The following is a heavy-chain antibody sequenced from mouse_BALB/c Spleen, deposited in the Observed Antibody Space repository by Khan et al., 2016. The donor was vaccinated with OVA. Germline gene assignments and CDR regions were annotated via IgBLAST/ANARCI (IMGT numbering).Heavy chain of an antibody. CDR2: INTTSGDT. CDR3: ARDRIDY. J-gene: IGHJ2*01. V-gene: IGHV1-7*01. CDR1: GYTFTSYW. Sequence: QIQLVQSGAELAKPGASVKMSCKASGYTFTSYWMHWIQQRPGKGLEWIGYINTTSGDTDYTQKFKGKATLSADKSYSTAYMQLSSLTSDDTAVYYCARDRIDYWGQGTTLTVSS.